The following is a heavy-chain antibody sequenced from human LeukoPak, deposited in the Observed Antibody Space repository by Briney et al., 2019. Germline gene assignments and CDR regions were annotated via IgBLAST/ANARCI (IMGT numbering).Heavy chain of an antibody. J-gene: IGHJ5*02. CDR1: GNSISSSGYY. V-gene: IGHV4-39*07. Sequence: PSETLSLTCSVSGNSISSSGYYWGWIRQPPGKGLERIGSIYSSGSTYYNPSLRSRVTISVDTSKNQFSLKLSSVTAADTAVYYCARDISSGWDTWVYNWFDPWGQGTLVTVSS. CDR3: ARDISSGWDTWVYNWFDP. CDR2: IYSSGST. D-gene: IGHD6-19*01.